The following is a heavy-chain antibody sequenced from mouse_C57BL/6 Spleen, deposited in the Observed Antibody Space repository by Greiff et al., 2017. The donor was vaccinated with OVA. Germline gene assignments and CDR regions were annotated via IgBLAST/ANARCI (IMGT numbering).Heavy chain of an antibody. CDR3: ARSSPLYYGSTLYYAMDY. V-gene: IGHV1-72*01. CDR1: GYTFTSYW. Sequence: QVQLQQPGAELVKPGASVKLSCKASGYTFTSYWMHWVKQRPGRGLEWIGRIDPNSGGTKYNEKFKSEATLTVDKPSSTAYMQLSSLTSEDSAVYYCARSSPLYYGSTLYYAMDYWGQGTSVTVSS. D-gene: IGHD1-1*01. CDR2: IDPNSGGT. J-gene: IGHJ4*01.